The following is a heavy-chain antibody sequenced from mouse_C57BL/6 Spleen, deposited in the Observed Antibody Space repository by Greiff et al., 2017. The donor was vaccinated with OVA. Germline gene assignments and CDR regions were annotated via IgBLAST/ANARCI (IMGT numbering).Heavy chain of an antibody. CDR2: IDLENGDT. D-gene: IGHD2-1*01. CDR3: TTGGNLYYFDY. Sequence: EVKLMESGAELVRPGASVKLSCTASGFNIKDDYMHWVKQRPEQGLEWIGWIDLENGDTEYASKFQGKATITADTSSNTAYLQLSSLTSEDTAVYYCTTGGNLYYFDYWGQGTTLTVSS. J-gene: IGHJ2*01. CDR1: GFNIKDDY. V-gene: IGHV14-4*01.